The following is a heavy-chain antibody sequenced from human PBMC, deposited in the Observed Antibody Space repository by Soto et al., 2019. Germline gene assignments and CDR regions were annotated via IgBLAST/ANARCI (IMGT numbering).Heavy chain of an antibody. Sequence: PGGSLRLSCAASGFSFSSYSMSWIRRAPGKGLEWLARIHENGHFKFYVDSVKGRFTISRDDALNSLYLQMNSLRAEDTAMYYCARDEGVPINYRFDYWGQGTLVTVSS. CDR3: ARDEGVPINYRFDY. V-gene: IGHV3-7*03. CDR1: GFSFSSYS. J-gene: IGHJ4*02. D-gene: IGHD4-4*01. CDR2: IHENGHFK.